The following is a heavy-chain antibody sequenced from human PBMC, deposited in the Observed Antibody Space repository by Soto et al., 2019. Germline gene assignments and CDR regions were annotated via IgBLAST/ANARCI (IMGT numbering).Heavy chain of an antibody. J-gene: IGHJ3*02. Sequence: QLQLQESGSGLVKPSQTLSLTCAVSGGSISSGGYSWSWIRQPPGKGLEWIGYIYHSGSTYYNPSLKSRVTISVDRSKNQFSRKLSSVTAADTAVYYCARGGAKMIVYDAFDIWGQGTMVTVSS. CDR1: GGSISSGGYS. V-gene: IGHV4-30-2*01. CDR2: IYHSGST. CDR3: ARGGAKMIVYDAFDI. D-gene: IGHD3-22*01.